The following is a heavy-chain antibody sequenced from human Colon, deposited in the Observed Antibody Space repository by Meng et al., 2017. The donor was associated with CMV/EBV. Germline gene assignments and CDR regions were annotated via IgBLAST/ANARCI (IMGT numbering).Heavy chain of an antibody. CDR2: ISGSGATT. CDR3: TEMGADIAAAAHFDC. J-gene: IGHJ4*02. D-gene: IGHD6-13*01. V-gene: IGHV3-23*01. CDR1: GFTFSNFA. Sequence: GESLKISCAASGFTFSNFAMSWVRQAPGEGLEWLSVISGSGATTYYAGSVKGRFTISRDNSRNILYLQMTGLRVEDTAIYYCTEMGADIAAAAHFDCWGQGTLVTVSS.